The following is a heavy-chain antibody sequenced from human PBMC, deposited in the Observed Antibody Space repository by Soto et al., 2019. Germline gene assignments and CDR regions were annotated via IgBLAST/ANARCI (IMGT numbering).Heavy chain of an antibody. Sequence: GGSLRLSCAASGFTFSSYGMHWVRQAPGKGLEWVAVIGYDGSNKYYADSVKGRFTISRDNSKNTLYLQMNSLRAEDTAVYYCAGDLDWGGSPGDYWGQGTLVTVSS. D-gene: IGHD7-27*01. CDR3: AGDLDWGGSPGDY. CDR2: IGYDGSNK. V-gene: IGHV3-33*01. J-gene: IGHJ4*02. CDR1: GFTFSSYG.